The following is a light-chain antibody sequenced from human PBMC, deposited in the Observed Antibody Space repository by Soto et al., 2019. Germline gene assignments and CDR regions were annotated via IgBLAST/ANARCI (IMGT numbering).Light chain of an antibody. J-gene: IGLJ1*01. Sequence: QSALTQPRSVSGSPGQSVTISCTGTSSDVGGYNFVSWYQHHPGKAPKLIIYNVIQRPSGVPDRFSASKSDNTASLTISGLQAEDEADYYCCSYAGRYTYVFGTGTKVTVL. CDR1: SSDVGGYNF. CDR3: CSYAGRYTYV. CDR2: NVI. V-gene: IGLV2-11*01.